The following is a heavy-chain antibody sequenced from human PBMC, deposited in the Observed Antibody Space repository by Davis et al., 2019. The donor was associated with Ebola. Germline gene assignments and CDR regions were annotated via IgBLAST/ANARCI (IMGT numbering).Heavy chain of an antibody. CDR2: MNPNSGNT. CDR1: GDTLTSYA. CDR3: ARGWVAYSDLDY. V-gene: IGHV1-8*02. D-gene: IGHD2-21*01. Sequence: ASVKVSCKAVGDTLTSYAMTWVRQAPGQGLEWMVCMNPNSGNTGYTQKFQGRATMTRENSMSTAYMELSRLRSEDPAVYFCARGWVAYSDLDYWGQGTLVAVSS. J-gene: IGHJ4*02.